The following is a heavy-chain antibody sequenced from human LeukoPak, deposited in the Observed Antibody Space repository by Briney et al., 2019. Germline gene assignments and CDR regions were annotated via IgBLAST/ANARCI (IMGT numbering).Heavy chain of an antibody. Sequence: SSVKVSCKASGGTFSSYAISWGRQAPGQGLEWMGRIIPIFCTANYAQKFQGRVTITTDESTSTAYMELSSLRSEDTAVYYCARDPYSSSWYWFDPWGQGTLVTVSS. D-gene: IGHD6-13*01. V-gene: IGHV1-69*05. J-gene: IGHJ5*02. CDR3: ARDPYSSSWYWFDP. CDR2: IIPIFCTA. CDR1: GGTFSSYA.